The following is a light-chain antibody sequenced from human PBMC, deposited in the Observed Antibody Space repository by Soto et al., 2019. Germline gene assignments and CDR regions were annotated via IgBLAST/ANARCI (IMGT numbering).Light chain of an antibody. CDR1: QSVSSN. J-gene: IGKJ5*01. V-gene: IGKV3-15*01. CDR2: GAA. CDR3: QQYNNWPPQIT. Sequence: EIVVTQSPGTLSLSPGDRATLSCRTIQSVSSNLAWYQHKPGQDTRLLIYGAATRATGLPARFSGSGSGTEFTLTISSLQSEDFAVYYCQQYNNWPPQITFGQGTRLEIK.